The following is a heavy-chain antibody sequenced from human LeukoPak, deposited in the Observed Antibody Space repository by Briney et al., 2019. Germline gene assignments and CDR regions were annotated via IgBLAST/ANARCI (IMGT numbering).Heavy chain of an antibody. J-gene: IGHJ2*01. CDR2: ISSSSSYI. D-gene: IGHD3-3*01. Sequence: PGGSLRLSCAASGFTFSSYSMNWVRQAPGKGLEWVSSISSSSSYIYYADSVKGRFTISRDNAKNSLYLQMNSLRAEDTAVYYCAKDPQDYDFWSESKGWYFDLWGRGTLVTVSS. CDR3: AKDPQDYDFWSESKGWYFDL. CDR1: GFTFSSYS. V-gene: IGHV3-21*04.